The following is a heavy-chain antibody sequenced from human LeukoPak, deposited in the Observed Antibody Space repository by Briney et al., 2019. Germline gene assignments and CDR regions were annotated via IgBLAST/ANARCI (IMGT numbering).Heavy chain of an antibody. Sequence: SETLSLTCAVSGVSISSGGYSWSWIRQPPGKGLEWIGYIYHSGSTYYNPSLKSRVTISVDRSKNQFSLKLSSVTAADTAVYYCASITAWAYCGGDCDAFDIWGQGTMVTVSS. CDR1: GVSISSGGYS. J-gene: IGHJ3*02. CDR3: ASITAWAYCGGDCDAFDI. V-gene: IGHV4-30-2*01. CDR2: IYHSGST. D-gene: IGHD2-21*02.